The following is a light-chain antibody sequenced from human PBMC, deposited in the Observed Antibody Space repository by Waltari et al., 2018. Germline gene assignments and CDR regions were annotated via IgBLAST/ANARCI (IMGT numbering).Light chain of an antibody. V-gene: IGKV4-1*01. CDR2: WAS. CDR1: QSLLHSSNNKHY. CDR3: QQYYTVPPHT. Sequence: DIVMTQSPDSLAVSLGERATINCKASQSLLHSSNNKHYLAWYQQKPGQPPKLLIYWASTRESGVPDRFSGRGSGTDFTLTISSLQAEDVAVYYCQQYYTVPPHTFGGGTKVEIK. J-gene: IGKJ4*01.